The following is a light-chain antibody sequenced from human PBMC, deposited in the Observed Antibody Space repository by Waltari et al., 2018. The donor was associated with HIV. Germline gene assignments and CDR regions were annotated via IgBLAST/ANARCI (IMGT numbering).Light chain of an antibody. CDR2: EVS. CDR3: CSYARSGIP. J-gene: IGLJ2*01. CDR1: SSDVASYTL. V-gene: IGLV2-23*02. Sequence: QSALTQPASVSGSFGQSTTLSCTGTSSDVASYTLVSWYQYHPGKAPKLIIYEVSKRPSGVSNRFSVSKSGNTASLTVSGLQAEDEAHYYCCSYARSGIPFGGGTKLTVL.